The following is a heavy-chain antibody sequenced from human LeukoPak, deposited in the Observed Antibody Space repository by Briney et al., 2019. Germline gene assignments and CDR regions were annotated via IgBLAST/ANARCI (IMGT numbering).Heavy chain of an antibody. J-gene: IGHJ4*02. CDR1: GYTLTELS. D-gene: IGHD3-22*01. CDR3: ATGQLLDSSGYYYYFDY. V-gene: IGHV1-24*01. Sequence: ASVKVSCKVSGYTLTELSMHWVRQAPGKGLEWMGGFDPEDGETIYAQKFQGRVTMTEDTSTDTAYMELSSLRSEDTAVYYCATGQLLDSSGYYYYFDYWGQGTLVTVSS. CDR2: FDPEDGET.